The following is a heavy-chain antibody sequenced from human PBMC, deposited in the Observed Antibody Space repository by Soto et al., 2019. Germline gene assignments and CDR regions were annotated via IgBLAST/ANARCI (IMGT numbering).Heavy chain of an antibody. CDR1: GFTFSSYA. CDR2: ISGSGGST. Sequence: GGSLRLSCAASGFTFSSYAMSWVRQAPGKGLEWVSAISGSGGSTYYADSVKGRFTISRDNSKNTLYLQMNSLRAEDTAVYYCAKAPWYYDSRGYPPLANWFDPWGQGTLVTVSS. CDR3: AKAPWYYDSRGYPPLANWFDP. V-gene: IGHV3-23*01. D-gene: IGHD3-22*01. J-gene: IGHJ5*02.